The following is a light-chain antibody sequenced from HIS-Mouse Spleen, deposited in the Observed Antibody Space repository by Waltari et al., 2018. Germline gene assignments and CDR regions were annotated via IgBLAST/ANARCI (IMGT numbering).Light chain of an antibody. CDR1: SLRSYY. V-gene: IGLV3-19*01. J-gene: IGLJ3*02. CDR2: GKN. Sequence: SSELTQDHAVSVALGQTVRITCQGDSLRSYYGNWYQQKPGQAPVLVIYGKNNRPSGIPDRFSGSSSGNTASLTITGAQAEDEADYYCNSRDSSGNHWVFGGGTKLTVL. CDR3: NSRDSSGNHWV.